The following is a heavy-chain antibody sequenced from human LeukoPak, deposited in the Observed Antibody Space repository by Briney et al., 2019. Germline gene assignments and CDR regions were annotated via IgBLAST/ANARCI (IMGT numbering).Heavy chain of an antibody. Sequence: SETLSLTCAVYGGSFSGYYWSWIRQPPGKGLEWIGEINHSGSTNYNPSLKSRVTISVDTSKNQFSLKLSSVTAADTAVYYCARHPSLTTLDPWGQGTLVTVSS. CDR1: GGSFSGYY. CDR2: INHSGST. CDR3: ARHPSLTTLDP. J-gene: IGHJ5*02. D-gene: IGHD4-17*01. V-gene: IGHV4-34*01.